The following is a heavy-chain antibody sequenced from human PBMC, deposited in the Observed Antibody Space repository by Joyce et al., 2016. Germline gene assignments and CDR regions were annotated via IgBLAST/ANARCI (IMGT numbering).Heavy chain of an antibody. D-gene: IGHD1-26*01. CDR2: IYYTGST. Sequence: QVQLQESGPGLVKPSETLSLTYTVSGGSISSYYWSWIRQPPGKGLEWIGYIYYTGSTDYNPSLKSRVTMSVDTYKNQFSLKLDSVTAADTAIYYCARDSVGPTLLFDYWGQGSLVTVSS. CDR3: ARDSVGPTLLFDY. J-gene: IGHJ4*02. CDR1: GGSISSYY. V-gene: IGHV4-59*01.